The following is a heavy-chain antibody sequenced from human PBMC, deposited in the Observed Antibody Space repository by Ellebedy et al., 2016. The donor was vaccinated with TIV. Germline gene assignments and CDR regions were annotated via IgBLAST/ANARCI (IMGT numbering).Heavy chain of an antibody. CDR3: ARNRNDFDANGYRNY. J-gene: IGHJ4*02. V-gene: IGHV3-11*01. D-gene: IGHD3-22*01. CDR2: INHDGAIK. Sequence: GESLKISCAASGFSFREYYMSWIRQAPGKGLECVAYINHDGAIKYYADAVRGRFTVSRDNAENSLHLQMNSLSAEDTAVYYSARNRNDFDANGYRNYWGPGAQVTVSS. CDR1: GFSFREYY.